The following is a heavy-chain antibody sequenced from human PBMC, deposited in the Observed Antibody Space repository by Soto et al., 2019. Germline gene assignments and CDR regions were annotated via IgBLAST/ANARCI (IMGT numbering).Heavy chain of an antibody. D-gene: IGHD4-17*01. Sequence: ASVKVSCKASGYTFTSYGISWVRPAPGQGLEWMVCISAYNGNTNYAQKLQGRVTMTTDTSTSTAYMELRSLRSDDTAVYYCARHQNDYGDYLPYYYYMDVWGKGTTVTVSS. CDR2: ISAYNGNT. CDR3: ARHQNDYGDYLPYYYYMDV. V-gene: IGHV1-18*01. J-gene: IGHJ6*03. CDR1: GYTFTSYG.